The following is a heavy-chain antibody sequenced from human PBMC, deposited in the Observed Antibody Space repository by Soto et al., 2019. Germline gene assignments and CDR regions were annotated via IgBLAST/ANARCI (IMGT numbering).Heavy chain of an antibody. D-gene: IGHD6-13*01. CDR1: GFSLSNARMG. CDR2: IFSNDEK. V-gene: IGHV2-26*01. CDR3: ARIKAAADRGWFDP. Sequence: QVTLKESGPVLVKPTEPLTLTCTVSGFSLSNARMGVSWIRQPPGKALEWLAHIFSNDEKSYSTSLKSRLTISKDTSKSQVVLTMTNMDPVDTATYYCARIKAAADRGWFDPWGQGTLVTVSS. J-gene: IGHJ5*02.